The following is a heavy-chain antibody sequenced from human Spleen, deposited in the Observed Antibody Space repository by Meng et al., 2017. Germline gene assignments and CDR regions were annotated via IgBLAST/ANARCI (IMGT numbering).Heavy chain of an antibody. Sequence: GESLKISCSASGFTFSSHWMHWVRQVPGKGLVWVSSVSSDGSGTNYADSVKGRFTISRDNAKDTVYLEMNSLRAEDTAVYYCARMELRFVEDYWGQGTLVTVSS. CDR2: VSSDGSGT. V-gene: IGHV3-74*01. D-gene: IGHD1-26*01. CDR1: GFTFSSHW. CDR3: ARMELRFVEDY. J-gene: IGHJ4*02.